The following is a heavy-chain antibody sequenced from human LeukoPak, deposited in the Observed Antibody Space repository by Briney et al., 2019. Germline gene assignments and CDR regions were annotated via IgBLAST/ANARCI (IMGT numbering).Heavy chain of an antibody. CDR2: ISYDGSNK. CDR1: GFTFRSYA. CDR3: ARDSSYCSGGSCYSGSAFDI. D-gene: IGHD2-15*01. Sequence: GGSLRLSCAASGFTFRSYAMHWVRQAPGKGLEWVAVISYDGSNKYYADSVKGRFTISRDNSKNTLYLQMNSLRAEDTAVYYCARDSSYCSGGSCYSGSAFDIWGQGTMVTVSS. J-gene: IGHJ3*02. V-gene: IGHV3-30-3*01.